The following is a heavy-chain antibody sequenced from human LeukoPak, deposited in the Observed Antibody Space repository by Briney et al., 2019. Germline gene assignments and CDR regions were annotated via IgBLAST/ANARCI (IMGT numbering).Heavy chain of an antibody. D-gene: IGHD3-22*01. Sequence: GGSLRLSCAASGFIFSSYAMSWVGQAPGKWLEWVSAISGSGGSTYYADSVKGRFTISRDNSKNTLYLQMNSLRAEDTAVYYCAKGVRLKEPLYYFDYWGQGTLVTVSS. CDR3: AKGVRLKEPLYYFDY. CDR1: GFIFSSYA. CDR2: ISGSGGST. V-gene: IGHV3-23*01. J-gene: IGHJ4*02.